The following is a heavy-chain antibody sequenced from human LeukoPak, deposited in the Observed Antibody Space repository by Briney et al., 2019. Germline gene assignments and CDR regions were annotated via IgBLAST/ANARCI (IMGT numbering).Heavy chain of an antibody. D-gene: IGHD6-13*01. CDR1: GFTFNTYT. V-gene: IGHV3-23*01. CDR3: AKGSHSSSWYSDS. Sequence: GGSLRLSCAASGFTFNTYTMNWVRLVPGKGLEWVSLITGNGVSTYYADSVKGRFTISRDNSKNTLYLQMNSLRAEDTAVYYCAKGSHSSSWYSDSWGQGTLVTVSS. CDR2: ITGNGVST. J-gene: IGHJ4*02.